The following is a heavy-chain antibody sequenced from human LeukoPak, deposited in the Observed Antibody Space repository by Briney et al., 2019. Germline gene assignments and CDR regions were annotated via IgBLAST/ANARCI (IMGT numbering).Heavy chain of an antibody. D-gene: IGHD3-3*01. CDR3: ARGLITMFGVAPDY. J-gene: IGHJ4*02. CDR2: ISNDDSTK. Sequence: GGSLRLSCAASGFTLSSYWMHWVRQGPGKGLVWVSRISNDDSTKTYADSVKGRFTISRDNAKNTLYLQMNSLRAEDTAVYYCARGLITMFGVAPDYWGQGALVTVSS. CDR1: GFTLSSYW. V-gene: IGHV3-74*01.